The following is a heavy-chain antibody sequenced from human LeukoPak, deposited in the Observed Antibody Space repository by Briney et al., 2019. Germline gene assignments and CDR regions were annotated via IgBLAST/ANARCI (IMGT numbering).Heavy chain of an antibody. CDR2: ISGSGGST. CDR1: GFTFSSYA. CDR3: AKAKRVTMVRGVIIPYGMDV. D-gene: IGHD3-10*01. J-gene: IGHJ6*04. Sequence: PGGSLRLSCAASGFTFSSYAMSWVRQAPGKGLEWVSAISGSGGSTYYADSVKGRFTISRDNSKNTLYLQMNSLRAEDTAVYYCAKAKRVTMVRGVIIPYGMDVWGKGTTVTVSS. V-gene: IGHV3-23*01.